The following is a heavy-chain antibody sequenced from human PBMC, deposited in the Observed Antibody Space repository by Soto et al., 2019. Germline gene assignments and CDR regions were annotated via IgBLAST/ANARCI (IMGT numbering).Heavy chain of an antibody. D-gene: IGHD3-22*01. CDR3: AKGLSSPYYYDSSGYPAPLFDY. V-gene: IGHV3-30*18. CDR1: GFTFSSYG. CDR2: ISYDGSNK. J-gene: IGHJ4*02. Sequence: PGGSLRLSCAASGFTFSSYGTHWVRQAPGKGLEWVAVISYDGSNKYYADSVKGRFTISRDNSKNTLYLQMNSLRAEDTAVYYCAKGLSSPYYYDSSGYPAPLFDYWGQGTLVTVSS.